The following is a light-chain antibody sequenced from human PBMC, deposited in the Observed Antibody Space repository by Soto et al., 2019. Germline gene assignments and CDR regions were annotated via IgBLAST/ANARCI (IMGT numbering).Light chain of an antibody. CDR2: GAS. J-gene: IGKJ3*01. CDR1: QSVSSSY. V-gene: IGKV3-20*01. CDR3: QQYGNSPQT. Sequence: DIVLTQSPGTLSLSPGERATLSCRASQSVSSSYLAWYQQKPGQAPRLLIFGASSRATDIPDRFSGSGSGTDFTLTISRLEPEDFAVYYCQQYGNSPQTFGPGTKVDIK.